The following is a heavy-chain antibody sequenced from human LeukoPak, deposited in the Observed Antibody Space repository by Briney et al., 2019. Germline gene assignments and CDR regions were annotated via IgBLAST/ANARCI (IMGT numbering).Heavy chain of an antibody. Sequence: ASVKVSCKVSGYTFTSYYMHWVRQAPGQGLEWMGIINPSGGSTNYAQKFQGRVTMTRDTSTSTVYMELSSLRSEDTAVYYCARPKVVAATRGAFDIWGQGTMVTVSS. CDR2: INPSGGST. CDR3: ARPKVVAATRGAFDI. V-gene: IGHV1-46*01. J-gene: IGHJ3*02. CDR1: GYTFTSYY. D-gene: IGHD2-15*01.